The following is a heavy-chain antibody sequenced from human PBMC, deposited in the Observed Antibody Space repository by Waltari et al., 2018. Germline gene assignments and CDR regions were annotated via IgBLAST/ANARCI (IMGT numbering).Heavy chain of an antibody. V-gene: IGHV4-61*02. CDR3: ARSGYDSTEGWLDP. CDR2: IYTTGLT. CDR1: GASVSGGSYF. D-gene: IGHD3-22*01. Sequence: QVQLQESGPGLVKPSQTLSLTCTVSGASVSGGSYFWNWIRQPAGKGLEWIARIYTTGLTDNNPSLQSRVTISADTSKNELSLKMSSVTAADTAVYYCARSGYDSTEGWLDPWGPGTLGTVSS. J-gene: IGHJ5*02.